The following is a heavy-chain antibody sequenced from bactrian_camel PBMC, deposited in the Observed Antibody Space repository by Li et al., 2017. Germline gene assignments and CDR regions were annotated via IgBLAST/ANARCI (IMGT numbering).Heavy chain of an antibody. CDR1: GYRFGNIFTHCN. D-gene: IGHD2*01. V-gene: IGHV3S53*01. CDR3: AVARDYSDCTAWTRGGENILT. CDR2: IKTDGTT. J-gene: IGHJ4*01. Sequence: HVQLVESGGGSVQPGGSLKLSCAASGYRFGNIFTHCNMGWYRQPPGAERGLVSRIKTDGTTTYADSVKGRFTISQDTAENTMTLQMHSLKPEDTAKYYCAVARDYSDCTAWTRGGENILTGATGPRSPSP.